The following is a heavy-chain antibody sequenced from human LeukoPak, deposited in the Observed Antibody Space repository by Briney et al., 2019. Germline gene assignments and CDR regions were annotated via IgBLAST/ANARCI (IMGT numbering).Heavy chain of an antibody. J-gene: IGHJ4*02. D-gene: IGHD3-10*01. V-gene: IGHV4-34*01. CDR2: INGSGRA. Sequence: SETLSLTCAVYGGSFSGYHWSWIRQTPGKGLEWIGEINGSGRATYNPSLKSRVTMSVDTSRNQFSLKVNSVTAADTAVYYCARQGNHFGDYWGQGTLVTVSS. CDR1: GGSFSGYH. CDR3: ARQGNHFGDY.